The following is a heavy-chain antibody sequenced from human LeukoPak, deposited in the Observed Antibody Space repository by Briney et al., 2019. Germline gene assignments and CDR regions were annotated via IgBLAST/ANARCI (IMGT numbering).Heavy chain of an antibody. CDR1: GFTFSSYW. Sequence: GSLRLSCAASGFTFSSYWMNWVRQAPGKGLEWIGSIYYSGSTYYNPSLKSRVTISVDTSKNQFSLKLSSVTAADTAVYYCARHSYSSGWYVPTVFDYWGQGTLVTVSS. CDR2: IYYSGST. J-gene: IGHJ4*02. D-gene: IGHD6-19*01. V-gene: IGHV4-39*01. CDR3: ARHSYSSGWYVPTVFDY.